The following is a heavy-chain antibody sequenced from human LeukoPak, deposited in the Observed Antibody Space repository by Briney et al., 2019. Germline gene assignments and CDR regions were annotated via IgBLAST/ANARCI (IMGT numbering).Heavy chain of an antibody. CDR1: GFTFSDYY. CDR3: ARVHYQGRWELPAYYFDY. J-gene: IGHJ4*02. CDR2: ISSSGSTI. D-gene: IGHD1-26*01. Sequence: GGSLRLSCAASGFTFSDYYMSWIRQAPGKGLEWVSYISSSGSTIYYADSVKGRFTISRDNAKNSLYLQMNSLRAEDTAVYYCARVHYQGRWELPAYYFDYWGQGTLVTVSS. V-gene: IGHV3-11*01.